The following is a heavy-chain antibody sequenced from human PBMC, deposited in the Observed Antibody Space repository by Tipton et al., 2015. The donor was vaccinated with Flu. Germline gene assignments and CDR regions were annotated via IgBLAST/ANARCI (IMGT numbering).Heavy chain of an antibody. CDR1: GGSISSYY. V-gene: IGHV4-59*01. J-gene: IGHJ4*02. D-gene: IGHD6-13*01. CDR2: IYYSGSP. CDR3: ARERGIAAAGPCDY. Sequence: TLSLTCTVSGGSISSYYWSWIRQPPGKGLEWIGYIYYSGSPNYNPSLKSRVTISVDTSQNQFSLKLSSVTAADTAVYYCARERGIAAAGPCDYWGQGTLVTVSS.